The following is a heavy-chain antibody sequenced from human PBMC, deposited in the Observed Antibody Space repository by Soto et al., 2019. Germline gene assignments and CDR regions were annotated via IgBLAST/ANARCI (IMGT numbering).Heavy chain of an antibody. J-gene: IGHJ3*02. Sequence: GGSLRLSCAASGFIFSTYAMNWVRQAPGKGLEWVAAISNSGGSTFYSESERGRFTISRDNSINTLSLQMSSLRTEDTAVYYCAHPRGYGVFDAVDIWGQGTMVTVSS. CDR3: AHPRGYGVFDAVDI. V-gene: IGHV3-23*01. CDR1: GFIFSTYA. D-gene: IGHD3-10*01. CDR2: ISNSGGST.